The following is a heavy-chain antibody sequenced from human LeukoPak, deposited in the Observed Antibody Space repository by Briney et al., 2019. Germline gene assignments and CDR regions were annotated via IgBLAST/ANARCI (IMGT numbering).Heavy chain of an antibody. D-gene: IGHD4-17*01. CDR2: ISYDGSNK. CDR3: ANEIRPNDH. J-gene: IGHJ4*02. Sequence: GGSLRLSCAASGFTFSSCAMHWVRQAPGKGLEWVAVISYDGSNKYYADSVKGRFTISRDNSKNTLYLQMNSLRPEDTAVYYCANEIRPNDHWGQGTLVTVSS. CDR1: GFTFSSCA. V-gene: IGHV3-30-3*02.